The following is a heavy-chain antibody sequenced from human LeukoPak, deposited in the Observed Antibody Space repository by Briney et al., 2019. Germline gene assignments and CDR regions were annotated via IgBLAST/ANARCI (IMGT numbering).Heavy chain of an antibody. CDR2: ISSSSSYI. D-gene: IGHD6-19*01. Sequence: GGSLRLSCAGSGFTFSRYNMNWVRQAPGKGLERVSSISSSSSYIYYADSVKGRSTISRDNAQNSLFLQMNSLRAEDTAVYYCARDAQWLVPEGYYYYMDVWGKGTTVTVSS. CDR3: ARDAQWLVPEGYYYYMDV. V-gene: IGHV3-21*01. J-gene: IGHJ6*03. CDR1: GFTFSRYN.